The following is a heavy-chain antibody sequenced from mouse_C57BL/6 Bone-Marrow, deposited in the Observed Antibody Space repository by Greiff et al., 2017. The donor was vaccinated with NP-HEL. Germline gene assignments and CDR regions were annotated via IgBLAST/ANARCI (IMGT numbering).Heavy chain of an antibody. Sequence: EVKLVESGGGLVKPGGSLKLSCAASGFTFSSYAMSWVRQTPEKRLEWVATISDGGSYTYYPDNVKGRFTISRDNAKNNLYLQMSHLKSEDTAMYYCARDRDYYYGSSCLDAMDYWGQGTSVTVSS. CDR2: ISDGGSYT. CDR3: ARDRDYYYGSSCLDAMDY. J-gene: IGHJ4*01. D-gene: IGHD1-1*01. CDR1: GFTFSSYA. V-gene: IGHV5-4*01.